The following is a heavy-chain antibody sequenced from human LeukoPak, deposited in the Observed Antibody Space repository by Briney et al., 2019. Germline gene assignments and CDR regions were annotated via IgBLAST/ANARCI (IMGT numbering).Heavy chain of an antibody. CDR1: GGSISSSSYY. V-gene: IGHV4-39*07. Sequence: SETLSLTCTVSGGSISSSSYYWGWIRQPPGKGLEWIGEINHSGTTDDNPSLKSRVTISVDASKTQFSLKLTSVTAADTAVYYCARGRGWNYFDYWGLGTLVTVSS. J-gene: IGHJ4*02. CDR3: ARGRGWNYFDY. CDR2: INHSGTT. D-gene: IGHD6-19*01.